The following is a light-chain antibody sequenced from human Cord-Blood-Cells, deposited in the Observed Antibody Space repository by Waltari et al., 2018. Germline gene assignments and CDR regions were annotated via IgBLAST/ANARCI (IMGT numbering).Light chain of an antibody. Sequence: QSVLTQPPSASGAPGQRVTISCTGSSTNIGAGYDVHWYQQLPGTDPKLLIYGNSNRPSGVPDRFSGSKSGTSASLAITGLQAEDEADYYCQSYDSSLSGSVFGGGTKLTVL. CDR2: GNS. CDR1: STNIGAGYD. CDR3: QSYDSSLSGSV. V-gene: IGLV1-40*01. J-gene: IGLJ3*02.